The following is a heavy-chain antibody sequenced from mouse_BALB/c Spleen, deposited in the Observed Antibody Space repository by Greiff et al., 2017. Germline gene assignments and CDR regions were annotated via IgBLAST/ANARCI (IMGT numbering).Heavy chain of an antibody. CDR2: ISSGGST. J-gene: IGHJ2*01. CDR1: GFTFSSYD. D-gene: IGHD1-2*01. V-gene: IGHV5-6-5*01. CDR3: ARGDYYGPYYFDY. Sequence: EVQGVESGAGLVTPGGSLNLSCAASGFTFSSYDMSWVRQTPEKRLEWVASISSGGSTYYPDSVKARFTISKDNARNILYLQMSSLRSEDTAMYYCARGDYYGPYYFDYWGQGTTLTVSS.